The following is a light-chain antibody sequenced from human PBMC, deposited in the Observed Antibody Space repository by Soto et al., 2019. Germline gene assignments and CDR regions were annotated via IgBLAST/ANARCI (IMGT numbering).Light chain of an antibody. CDR1: SSNIGNNY. J-gene: IGLJ2*01. V-gene: IGLV1-51*01. CDR2: DSN. CDR3: GTWDSSLSAVV. Sequence: QSVLTQPPSVSAAPGQKVTLSCSGSSSNIGNNYVSWYQQLPGTAPKLLIYDSNKRPSGIPDRFAGSTSGTSATLGITGLQTGDEADYYCGTWDSSLSAVVFGGGTKVTVL.